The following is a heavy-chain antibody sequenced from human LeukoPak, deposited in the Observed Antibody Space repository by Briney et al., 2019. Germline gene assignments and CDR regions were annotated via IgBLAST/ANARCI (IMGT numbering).Heavy chain of an antibody. D-gene: IGHD3-10*01. Sequence: GGSLRLSCAASGFIFNNAWMSWVRLPPGKGLEWVGRIKNKAGGGTTDYAAPVKGRFTISRDDSKNTLYLQMNSLKTEDTGVYYFTTSGTPFRYWGQGTLVTVSS. J-gene: IGHJ4*02. CDR1: GFIFNNAW. CDR2: IKNKAGGGTT. CDR3: TTSGTPFRY. V-gene: IGHV3-15*01.